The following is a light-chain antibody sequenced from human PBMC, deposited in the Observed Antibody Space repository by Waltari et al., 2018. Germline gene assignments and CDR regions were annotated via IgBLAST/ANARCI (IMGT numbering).Light chain of an antibody. J-gene: IGLJ3*02. Sequence: QAVVTQPSSLSASPGASASLTCTLRSGLIVRTYHIHWYQQKPGSPPRYLLGYNSASAKQQGFGVSSRFSGSKDVSANSGILLISGLQSEDEADYYCMIWYSAAWVFGGGTKLNVL. CDR1: SGLIVRTYH. V-gene: IGLV5-45*03. CDR2: YNSASAK. CDR3: MIWYSAAWV.